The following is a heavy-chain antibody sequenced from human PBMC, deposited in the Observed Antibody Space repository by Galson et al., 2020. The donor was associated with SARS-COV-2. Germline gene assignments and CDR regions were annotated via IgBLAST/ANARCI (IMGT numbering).Heavy chain of an antibody. J-gene: IGHJ4*02. D-gene: IGHD3-9*01. CDR3: ARRDIRTWYLDY. CDR2: VYYTGTT. CDR1: GVSINDYY. Sequence: METSETLSLTCTISGVSINDYYWSWIRQSPGRRLEWLGYVYYTGTTRYNPSVNSRLTMSLDTSRNQVSLKLNSVTAADTALYYCARRDIRTWYLDYWGQGILVTVSS. V-gene: IGHV4-59*01.